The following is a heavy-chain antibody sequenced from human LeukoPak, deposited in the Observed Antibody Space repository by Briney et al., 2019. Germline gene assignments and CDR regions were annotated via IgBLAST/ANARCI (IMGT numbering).Heavy chain of an antibody. CDR2: IIPIFGTA. D-gene: IGHD2-21*02. Sequence: EASVKVSCKASGGTFSSYAISWVRQAPGQGLEWMGGIIPIFGTANYAQKFQGRVTITEDTSTDTAYMELSSLRSEDTAVYYCATACGGDCYGAFDIWGQGTMVTVSS. CDR1: GGTFSSYA. CDR3: ATACGGDCYGAFDI. V-gene: IGHV1-69*06. J-gene: IGHJ3*02.